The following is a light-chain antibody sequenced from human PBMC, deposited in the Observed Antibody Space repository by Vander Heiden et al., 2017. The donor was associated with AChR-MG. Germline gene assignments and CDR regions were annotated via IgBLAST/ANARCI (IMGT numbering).Light chain of an antibody. CDR1: NIGSKS. J-gene: IGLJ1*01. V-gene: IGLV3-21*02. CDR3: QVWDMSSDHPHV. CDR2: DDS. Sequence: SYVLTQPPSVSVAPGQTARITCEGKNIGSKSVHWYQQKPGQAPVVVVYDDSDRPSGIPERFSGSNSGNTATLTISRVEAGDEADYSCQVWDMSSDHPHVFGAGTKVTVL.